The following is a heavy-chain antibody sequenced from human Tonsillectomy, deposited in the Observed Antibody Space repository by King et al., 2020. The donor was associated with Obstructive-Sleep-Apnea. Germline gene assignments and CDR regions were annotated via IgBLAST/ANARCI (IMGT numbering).Heavy chain of an antibody. CDR1: GFTFSIFA. CDR2: ISDDGNNK. Sequence: VQLVESGGGVVQPGRSLRLSCAASGFTFSIFALHWVRQAPGKGLEWVAVISDDGNNKYYAGSVQGRFTISRDNSKNTLYLQMNSLRTEDTAVYYCAGDWVVLAAMLGYWGQGTLVTVSS. V-gene: IGHV3-30-3*01. J-gene: IGHJ4*02. D-gene: IGHD2-2*01. CDR3: AGDWVVLAAMLGY.